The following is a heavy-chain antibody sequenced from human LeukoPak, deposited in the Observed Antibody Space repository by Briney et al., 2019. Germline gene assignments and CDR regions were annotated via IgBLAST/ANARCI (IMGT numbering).Heavy chain of an antibody. CDR3: AKMDIVATIYWFDP. J-gene: IGHJ5*02. D-gene: IGHD5-12*01. CDR2: IYHSGST. CDR1: GGSISSYY. Sequence: PSETLSLTCTVSGGSISSYYWSWIRQPPGKGLEWIGYIYHSGSTNYNPSLKSRVTISVDTSKNQFSLKLSSVTAADTAVYYCAKMDIVATIYWFDPWGQGTLVTVSS. V-gene: IGHV4-59*01.